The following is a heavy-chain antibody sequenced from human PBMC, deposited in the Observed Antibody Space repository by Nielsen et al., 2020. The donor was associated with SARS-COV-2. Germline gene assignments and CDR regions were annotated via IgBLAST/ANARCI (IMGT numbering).Heavy chain of an antibody. V-gene: IGHV3-48*04. CDR3: ARGGSKYYDYVWGSYRAPNYYYYYMDV. CDR1: GFTFSSYS. CDR2: ISSSSSTI. Sequence: GGSLRLSCAASGFTFSSYSMNWVRQAPGKGLEWVSYISSSSSTIYYADSVKGRFTISRDNAKNSLYLQMNSLRAEDTAVYYCARGGSKYYDYVWGSYRAPNYYYYYMDVWGKGTTVTVSS. D-gene: IGHD3-16*02. J-gene: IGHJ6*03.